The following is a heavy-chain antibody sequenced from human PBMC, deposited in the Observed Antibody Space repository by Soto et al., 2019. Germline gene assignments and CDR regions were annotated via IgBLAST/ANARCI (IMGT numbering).Heavy chain of an antibody. CDR2: INPNSGGT. J-gene: IGHJ6*03. CDR3: ARGEGYYLDV. Sequence: QVQLVQSGAAVKKPGASVKVSCKDSGYTFTGYYMHWVPQARGQGLEWIGWINPNSGGTNYAQKFQGWVTMTRDTSISTADMELSRLRSDDTAVYYCARGEGYYLDVWGQGTTFTVSS. V-gene: IGHV1-2*04. CDR1: GYTFTGYY.